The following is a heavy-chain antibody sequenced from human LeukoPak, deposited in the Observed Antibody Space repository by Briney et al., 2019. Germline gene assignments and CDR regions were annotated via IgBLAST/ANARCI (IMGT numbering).Heavy chain of an antibody. J-gene: IGHJ4*02. Sequence: ASVKVSCKASGYTFTGYYLHWVRQAPGQGLEWMGWINPNSGGTNYAQNFRGRVTMTRDTSISTAYMDLTRLSSDDTAVYYCARVSSSVNWYTPYFDYWGQGTLVTVSS. CDR1: GYTFTGYY. CDR3: ARVSSSVNWYTPYFDY. V-gene: IGHV1-2*02. CDR2: INPNSGGT. D-gene: IGHD2-2*01.